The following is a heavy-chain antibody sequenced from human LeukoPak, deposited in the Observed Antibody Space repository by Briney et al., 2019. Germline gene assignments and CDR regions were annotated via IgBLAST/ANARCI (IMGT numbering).Heavy chain of an antibody. CDR3: ARDALYGEDAMFDP. CDR1: GGTFSSYA. D-gene: IGHD2-8*01. CDR2: IIPIFGTA. J-gene: IGHJ5*02. V-gene: IGHV1-69*06. Sequence: SVTVSCKASGGTFSSYAISWVRQAPGQGLEWMGGIIPIFGTANYAQKFQGRVTITADKSTSTAYMELSSLRSEDTAVYYCARDALYGEDAMFDPWGQGTLVTVSS.